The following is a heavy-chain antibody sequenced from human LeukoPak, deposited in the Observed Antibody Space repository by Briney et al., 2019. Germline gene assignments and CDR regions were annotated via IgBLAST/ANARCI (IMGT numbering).Heavy chain of an antibody. V-gene: IGHV4-59*01. CDR3: ARGPYSYDSSGAFDI. CDR2: LCDSGST. Sequence: SETLSLTCTVSGGSLSSYCWSWVRQSPGKRLEWIGYLCDSGSTSFNPSLKSRVTISLDTSKNQFSLKVTSMTAADTAVYFCARGPYSYDSSGAFDIWGQGTMVTVSS. J-gene: IGHJ3*02. CDR1: GGSLSSYC. D-gene: IGHD3-22*01.